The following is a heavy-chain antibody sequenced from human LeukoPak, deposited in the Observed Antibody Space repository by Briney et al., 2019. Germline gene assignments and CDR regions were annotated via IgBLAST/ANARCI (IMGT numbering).Heavy chain of an antibody. V-gene: IGHV4-34*01. CDR3: ARGELSYDFWSGHYLAPSYYMDV. J-gene: IGHJ6*03. CDR2: INHSGST. CDR1: GGSFSGYY. D-gene: IGHD3-3*01. Sequence: PSETLSLTCAVYGGSFSGYYWSWIRQPPGKGLEWIGEINHSGSTNYNPSLKSRVTISVDTSKNQFSLKLSSVTAADTAVYYCARGELSYDFWSGHYLAPSYYMDVWGKGTTVTVSS.